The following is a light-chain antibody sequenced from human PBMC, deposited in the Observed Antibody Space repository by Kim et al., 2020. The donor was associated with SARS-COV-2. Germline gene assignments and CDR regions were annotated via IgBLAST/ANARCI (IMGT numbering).Light chain of an antibody. CDR3: QQYHSWPQT. CDR1: QNVGSH. Sequence: VSPGDRATLACRTSQNVGSHLAWYQQKPGQSPRLLISDTFTRATGIPARFSGSGSETEFSLTISSLQSEDFATYYCQQYHSWPQTFGQGTKLEI. CDR2: DTF. J-gene: IGKJ2*01. V-gene: IGKV3D-15*01.